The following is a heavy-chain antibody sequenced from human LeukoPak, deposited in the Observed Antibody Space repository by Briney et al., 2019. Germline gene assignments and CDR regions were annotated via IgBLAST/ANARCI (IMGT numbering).Heavy chain of an antibody. V-gene: IGHV3-74*01. CDR3: ARREGFCKGGTCYLDF. CDR2: INTDGSST. Sequence: GGSLRLSCAASGFTFSSYWMHWVRQAPGKGLVWVSRINTDGSSTTYADSVKGRFTISRDNVKNTLYLQMISLRAEDTAVYYCARREGFCKGGTCYLDFWGQGTLVTVSS. J-gene: IGHJ4*02. CDR1: GFTFSSYW. D-gene: IGHD2-15*01.